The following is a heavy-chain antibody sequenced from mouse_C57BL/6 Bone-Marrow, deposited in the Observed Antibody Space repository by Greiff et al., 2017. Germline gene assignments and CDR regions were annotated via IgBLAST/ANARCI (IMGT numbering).Heavy chain of an antibody. V-gene: IGHV14-4*01. J-gene: IGHJ4*01. CDR1: GFNIKDDY. D-gene: IGHD1-1*01. Sequence: EVQLQQSGAELVRPGASVKLSCTASGFNIKDDYMHWVKQRPEQGLEWIGWIDPENGDTEYASKFQGKATITADTSSNTAYLQLSSLTSEDTAVYYCTIYYYGSSPYAMDYWGQGTSVTVSS. CDR2: IDPENGDT. CDR3: TIYYYGSSPYAMDY.